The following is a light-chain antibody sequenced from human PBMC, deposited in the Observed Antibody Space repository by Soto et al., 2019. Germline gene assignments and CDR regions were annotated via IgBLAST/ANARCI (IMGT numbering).Light chain of an antibody. CDR3: QQYDKWPWT. CDR1: QSVSSN. CDR2: GAS. J-gene: IGKJ1*01. Sequence: EIVMTQSPATLSVSPGERATLSCRASQSVSSNLAWYQQIPGQAPRLLMYGASSRATGVPARFSGSGSGTEFSLSISSLQSEDFAVYYCQQYDKWPWTFGQGTKVDIK. V-gene: IGKV3-15*01.